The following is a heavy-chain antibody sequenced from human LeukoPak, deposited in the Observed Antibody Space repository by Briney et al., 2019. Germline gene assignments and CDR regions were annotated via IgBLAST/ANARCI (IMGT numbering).Heavy chain of an antibody. Sequence: PGGSLRLSCAASGFTFSSYAMHWVRQAPGKGLEWVAVISYDGSNKYYADSVKGRFTISRDNSKNTLYLQMNSLRAEDTAVYYCAKDRYGGYCTNGVCSFGNFDYWGQGTLVTVSS. CDR1: GFTFSSYA. D-gene: IGHD2-8*01. CDR2: ISYDGSNK. J-gene: IGHJ4*02. V-gene: IGHV3-30-3*01. CDR3: AKDRYGGYCTNGVCSFGNFDY.